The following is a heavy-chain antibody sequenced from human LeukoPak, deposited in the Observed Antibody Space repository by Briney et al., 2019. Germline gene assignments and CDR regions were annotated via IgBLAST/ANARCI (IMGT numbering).Heavy chain of an antibody. J-gene: IGHJ6*03. V-gene: IGHV4-31*03. CDR2: ISYSGST. D-gene: IGHD5-18*01. CDR1: GASISSGGYY. CDR3: ARVSGGYVDTTRAYYLYYYMDV. Sequence: SQTLSLTCTVSGASISSGGYYWSWIRQHPGKGLEWIGYISYSGSTYYNPSLKSRVTISVDTSKNQFSLKLSSVTAADTAVYYCARVSGGYVDTTRAYYLYYYMDVWAKGPRSPSP.